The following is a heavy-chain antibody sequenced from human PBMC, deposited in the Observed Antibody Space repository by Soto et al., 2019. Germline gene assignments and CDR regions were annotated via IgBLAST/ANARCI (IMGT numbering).Heavy chain of an antibody. J-gene: IGHJ6*04. V-gene: IGHV3-13*01. CDR3: ARELKYSGSSSHYGMDV. D-gene: IGHD6-6*01. CDR2: IGTAGDT. Sequence: RQVTGKGLEWISSIGTAGDTYYAGSVRGRFTISRENAKNSLYLQMNSLRAGDTAVYYCARELKYSGSSSHYGMDVWGEGTTVNVSS.